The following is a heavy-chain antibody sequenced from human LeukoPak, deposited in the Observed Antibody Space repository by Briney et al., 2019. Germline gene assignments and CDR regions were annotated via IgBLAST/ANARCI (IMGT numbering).Heavy chain of an antibody. V-gene: IGHV1-2*02. J-gene: IGHJ4*02. D-gene: IGHD3-22*01. Sequence: ASVKVSCKASGYTFTGYYMHWVRQAPGQGLEWMGWISPNSGGTNYAQRFQGRVTMTRDTSISTAYMELSRLRSDDTAVYYCARASYYDSSGYAYWGQGTLVTVSS. CDR1: GYTFTGYY. CDR2: ISPNSGGT. CDR3: ARASYYDSSGYAY.